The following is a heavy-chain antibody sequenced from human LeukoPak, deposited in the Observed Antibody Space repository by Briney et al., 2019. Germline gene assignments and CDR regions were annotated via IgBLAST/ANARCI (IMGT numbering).Heavy chain of an antibody. D-gene: IGHD2-2*01. CDR3: AKRSGYCSLISCSHLFDS. Sequence: GTSLRLSCVASGFTFRSHAMSWVRQAPGKGLEWVSSTSGSGDITDYADSVKDRFTISRDNSKNTLYLQMTSLRAEDTAVYYCAKRSGYCSLISCSHLFDSWGQGTLVTVPS. CDR1: GFTFRSHA. CDR2: TSGSGDIT. J-gene: IGHJ4*02. V-gene: IGHV3-23*01.